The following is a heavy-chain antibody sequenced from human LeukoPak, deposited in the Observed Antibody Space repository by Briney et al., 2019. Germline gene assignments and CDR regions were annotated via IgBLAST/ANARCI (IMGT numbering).Heavy chain of an antibody. V-gene: IGHV1-24*01. J-gene: IGHJ1*01. CDR2: FDPEDGET. Sequence: ASVKVSCKVSGYTLTELSMHWVRQAPGKGLEGMGGFDPEDGETIYAQKFQGRVTMTEDTSTDTAYMELSSLRSEDTAVYYCAPASLGYCSSTSCPQVFQYWGQGTLVTVSS. CDR3: APASLGYCSSTSCPQVFQY. CDR1: GYTLTELS. D-gene: IGHD2-2*01.